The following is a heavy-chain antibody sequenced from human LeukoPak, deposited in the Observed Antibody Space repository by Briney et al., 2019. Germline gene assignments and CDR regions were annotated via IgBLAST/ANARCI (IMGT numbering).Heavy chain of an antibody. D-gene: IGHD3-3*01. Sequence: ASVKVSCKASGYTFTGYYMHWVRQAPGQGLEWMGWINPNSGGTNYAQKFQGRVTMTRDTSISTAYMELSRLSSDDTAVYYCARGRNSFTLFGVVIPLFQYWGQGTLVTVSS. V-gene: IGHV1-2*02. CDR2: INPNSGGT. CDR1: GYTFTGYY. J-gene: IGHJ1*01. CDR3: ARGRNSFTLFGVVIPLFQY.